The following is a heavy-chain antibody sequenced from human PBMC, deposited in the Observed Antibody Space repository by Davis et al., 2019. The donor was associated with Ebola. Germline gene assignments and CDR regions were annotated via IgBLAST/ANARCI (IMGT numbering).Heavy chain of an antibody. V-gene: IGHV1-18*01. CDR1: GYTFSNYG. CDR2: ISGYNGNT. CDR3: ARSGRMVVTAMADY. Sequence: AASVKVSCKASGYTFSNYGINWVRQAPGQGLEWMGWISGYNGNTNYAQKLQGRVTMTTDTSTGTAYMELRSLRSDDTAVYYCARSGRMVVTAMADYWGQGTLVTVSS. J-gene: IGHJ4*02. D-gene: IGHD2-21*02.